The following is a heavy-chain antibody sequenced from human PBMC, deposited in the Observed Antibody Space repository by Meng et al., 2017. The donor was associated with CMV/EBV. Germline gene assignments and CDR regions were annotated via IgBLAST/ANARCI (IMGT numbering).Heavy chain of an antibody. J-gene: IGHJ4*02. CDR2: IYYSGST. D-gene: IGHD6-6*01. CDR1: GGSISSYY. V-gene: IGHV4-59*01. CDR3: ARAARPTSANKYGCFDY. Sequence: SETLSLTCTVSGGSISSYYWSWIRQPPGKRLEWIGYIYYSGSTNYNPSLKSRVTISVDTSKNQFSLKLSSVTAADTAVYYCARAARPTSANKYGCFDYWGQGTLVTVSS.